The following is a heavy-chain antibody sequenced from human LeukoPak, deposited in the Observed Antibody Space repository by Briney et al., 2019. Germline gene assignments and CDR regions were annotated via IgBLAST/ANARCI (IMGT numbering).Heavy chain of an antibody. V-gene: IGHV4-59*01. CDR2: IYYSGST. J-gene: IGHJ3*02. D-gene: IGHD3-22*01. CDR3: ARIYDSSGHDAFDI. Sequence: SETLSLTCTVSGGSISSYYWSWIRQPPGKGLEWIGYIYYSGSTNYNPSLKSRVTISVDTSKNQFSPKLSSVTAADTAVYYCARIYDSSGHDAFDIWGQGTMVTVSS. CDR1: GGSISSYY.